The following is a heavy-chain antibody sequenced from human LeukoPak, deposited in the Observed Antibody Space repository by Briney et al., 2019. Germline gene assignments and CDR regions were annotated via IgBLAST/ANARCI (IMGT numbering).Heavy chain of an antibody. CDR3: ARDYSSVYDPPSQH. CDR2: ISSSSSTI. J-gene: IGHJ1*01. V-gene: IGHV3-48*04. Sequence: GRSLRLSCAASGFTFSSYSMNWVRQAPGKGLEWVSYISSSSSTIYYADSVKGRFTISRDNAKNSLYLQMNSLRAEDTAVYYCARDYSSVYDPPSQHWGQGTLVTVSS. D-gene: IGHD5/OR15-5a*01. CDR1: GFTFSSYS.